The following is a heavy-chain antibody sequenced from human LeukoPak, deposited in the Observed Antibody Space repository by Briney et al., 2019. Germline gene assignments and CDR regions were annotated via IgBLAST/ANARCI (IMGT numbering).Heavy chain of an antibody. CDR3: TTDQSTYYGSGSYYNLDY. Sequence: GGSLRLSCAASGFTFSSSSMNWVRQAPGKGLEWVSSISTSSIYIYYADSMKGRFTISRDNAKNSLYLQMNSLKTEDTAVYYCTTDQSTYYGSGSYYNLDYWGQGTLVTVSS. D-gene: IGHD3-10*01. V-gene: IGHV3-21*03. CDR2: ISTSSIYI. CDR1: GFTFSSSS. J-gene: IGHJ4*02.